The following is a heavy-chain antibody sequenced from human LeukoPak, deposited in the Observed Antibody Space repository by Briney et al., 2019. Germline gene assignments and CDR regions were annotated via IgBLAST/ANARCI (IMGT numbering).Heavy chain of an antibody. J-gene: IGHJ4*02. D-gene: IGHD3-10*01. CDR2: ISSSSSTI. CDR3: ARDRPITMVRGATFDY. CDR1: GFTFSSYS. Sequence: GSLRLSCAASGFTFSSYSMNWVRQAPGKGLEWVSYISSSSSTIYYADSVKGRFTISRDNAKNSLYLQMNSLRAEDTAVYYCARDRPITMVRGATFDYWGQGTLVTVSS. V-gene: IGHV3-48*04.